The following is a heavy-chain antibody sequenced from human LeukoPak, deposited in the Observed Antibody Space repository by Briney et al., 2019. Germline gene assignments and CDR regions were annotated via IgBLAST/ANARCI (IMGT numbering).Heavy chain of an antibody. CDR1: GGFISISSYY. Sequence: SETLSLTCTVSGGFISISSYYWGWIRQPPGKGLEWIGSIYYSGRTYYDPSLTSRVTISVDTSKNKFSLKLNSVTAADTAVYYCARPAYRGSYYDAFDIWGQGTMVTVSS. CDR2: IYYSGRT. D-gene: IGHD1-26*01. CDR3: ARPAYRGSYYDAFDI. V-gene: IGHV4-39*01. J-gene: IGHJ3*02.